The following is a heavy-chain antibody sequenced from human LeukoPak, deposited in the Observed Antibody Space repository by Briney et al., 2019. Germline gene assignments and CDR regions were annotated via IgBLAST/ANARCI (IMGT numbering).Heavy chain of an antibody. CDR3: TRGAPVGSSREFDY. V-gene: IGHV6-1*01. CDR2: TYYRSKLYN. CDR1: GDSVSSNSAA. Sequence: SQTLSLTCDLSGDSVSSNSAAWNWLRQSPLRGLEWLGRTYYRSKLYNDYAVSVKSRITINPDTSKNQFSLQLNSVTPEDTAVYYCTRGAPVGSSREFDYWGQGTLVTVSS. J-gene: IGHJ4*02. D-gene: IGHD5-24*01.